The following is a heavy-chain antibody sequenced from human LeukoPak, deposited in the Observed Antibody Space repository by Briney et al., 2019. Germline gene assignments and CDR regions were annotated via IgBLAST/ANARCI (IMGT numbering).Heavy chain of an antibody. CDR1: GFTFSSYG. Sequence: PGRSLRLSWAASGFTFSSYGMHWVRQAPGKGLEWVAVIWYDGSNKYYADSVKGRFTISRDNSKNTLYLQMNSLRAEDTAVYYCAKTLVTYYYDSSGYYYGKDAFDIWGQGTMVTVSS. CDR3: AKTLVTYYYDSSGYYYGKDAFDI. J-gene: IGHJ3*02. D-gene: IGHD3-22*01. V-gene: IGHV3-33*06. CDR2: IWYDGSNK.